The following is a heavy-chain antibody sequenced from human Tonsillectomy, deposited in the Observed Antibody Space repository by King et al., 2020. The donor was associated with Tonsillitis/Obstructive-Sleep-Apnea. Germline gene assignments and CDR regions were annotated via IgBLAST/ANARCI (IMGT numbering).Heavy chain of an antibody. Sequence: VQLVESGGGLVQPGGSLRLSCAASGFTFSSYWMSWVRQAPGKGLEWVANIKQDGSEKYYVDSVKGRFTISRDNAKNSLYLQMNSLRAEDTAVYYCAGGGVYYYDSIALHAFDIWGQGTMVTVSS. CDR2: IKQDGSEK. V-gene: IGHV3-7*03. J-gene: IGHJ3*02. CDR3: AGGGVYYYDSIALHAFDI. CDR1: GFTFSSYW. D-gene: IGHD3-22*01.